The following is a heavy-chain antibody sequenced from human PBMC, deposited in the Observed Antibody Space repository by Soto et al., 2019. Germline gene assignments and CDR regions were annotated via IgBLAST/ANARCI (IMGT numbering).Heavy chain of an antibody. CDR2: IYWNGDK. CDR3: AHRPRTGSGYFYFED. D-gene: IGHD5-12*01. J-gene: IGHJ4*02. CDR1: GFSISTSGEA. Sequence: QITLKESGPALVKSTQTLTLTCSLSGFSISTSGEAVGWIRQPPGKALEWLAFIYWNGDKRYSPSLESRLTISKDTSKNQVVLLMTNLDPADTATYYCAHRPRTGSGYFYFEDWGQGSLVSVS. V-gene: IGHV2-5*01.